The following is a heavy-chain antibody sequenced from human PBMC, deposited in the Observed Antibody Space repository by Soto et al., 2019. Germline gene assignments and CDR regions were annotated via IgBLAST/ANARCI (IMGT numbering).Heavy chain of an antibody. Sequence: ASVKVSCKASGGTFSSYAISWVRQAPGQGLEWMGGIIPIFGTANYAQKFQGRVTITADESTSTAYMELSSLRSEDTAVYYCARGLKRRAVAGYYYGMDVWGQGTTVTVSS. CDR2: IIPIFGTA. J-gene: IGHJ6*02. CDR1: GGTFSSYA. V-gene: IGHV1-69*13. D-gene: IGHD6-19*01. CDR3: ARGLKRRAVAGYYYGMDV.